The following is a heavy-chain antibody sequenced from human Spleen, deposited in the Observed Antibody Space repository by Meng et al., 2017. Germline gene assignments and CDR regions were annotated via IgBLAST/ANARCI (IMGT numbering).Heavy chain of an antibody. CDR3: AKYSYGLGDYLDY. J-gene: IGHJ4*02. Sequence: GGSLRLSCAASGFSFGSYAMSWVRHAPGKGLECVSALSDGGFTTYYADSVKGRFTISRHNSKNTLYLQMNSLRAEDTALYYCAKYSYGLGDYLDYWGQGAQVTVSS. V-gene: IGHV3-23*01. D-gene: IGHD3-10*01. CDR2: LSDGGFTT. CDR1: GFSFGSYA.